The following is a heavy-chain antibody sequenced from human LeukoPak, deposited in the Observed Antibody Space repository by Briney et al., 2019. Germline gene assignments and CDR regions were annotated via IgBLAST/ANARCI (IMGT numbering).Heavy chain of an antibody. CDR3: ATDFPPRYYYDSSGPEIDAFDI. CDR2: ISSSSSTI. D-gene: IGHD3-22*01. J-gene: IGHJ3*02. CDR1: GFTFSSYS. Sequence: GGSLRLSCAASGFTFSSYSMNWVREAPGKGLEWVSDISSSSSTIYYADSVKGRFTISRDNAKNSLYLQMNSLRAEDTAVYYCATDFPPRYYYDSSGPEIDAFDIWGQGTMVTVSS. V-gene: IGHV3-48*01.